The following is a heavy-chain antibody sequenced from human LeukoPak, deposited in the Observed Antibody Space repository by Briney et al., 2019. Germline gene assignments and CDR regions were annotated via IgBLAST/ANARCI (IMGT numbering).Heavy chain of an antibody. J-gene: IGHJ3*02. Sequence: SETLSLTCIVSGGSISSDYWSWIRQPAGKGLEWIGRIYSSGSANYNPSLKSRVTMSVDTTKNQFSLQLSSVTAADTAVYYCARVGPHYYDSSGYYPDAFDIWGQGTMVIVS. CDR1: GGSISSDY. D-gene: IGHD3-22*01. CDR3: ARVGPHYYDSSGYYPDAFDI. CDR2: IYSSGSA. V-gene: IGHV4-4*07.